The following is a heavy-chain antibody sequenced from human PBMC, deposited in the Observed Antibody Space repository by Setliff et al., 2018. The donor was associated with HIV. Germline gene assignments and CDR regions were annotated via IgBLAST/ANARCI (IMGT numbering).Heavy chain of an antibody. Sequence: SETLSLTCTVSGDSISSYYWSWIRQPPGKGLEWIGYIYYSGSTNYNPSLKSRVTISLDMSKNQFSLKLNSVTAADTAVYYCARGRPTGYFDCWGQGTLVTVSS. V-gene: IGHV4-59*12. D-gene: IGHD1-1*01. CDR3: ARGRPTGYFDC. CDR1: GDSISSYY. J-gene: IGHJ4*02. CDR2: IYYSGST.